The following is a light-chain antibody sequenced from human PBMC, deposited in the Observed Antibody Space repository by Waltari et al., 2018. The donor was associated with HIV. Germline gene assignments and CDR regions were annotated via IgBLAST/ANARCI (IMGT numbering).Light chain of an antibody. J-gene: IGLJ3*02. V-gene: IGLV2-8*01. CDR3: SSYPGSFPWV. CDR2: EVT. CDR1: SSDVGGYNY. Sequence: QSALTQPPSASGSPGQSVTISCPGSSSDVGGYNYVPWYQQHPGKAPKLIIYEVTTRPSGVPDRFSGSKSGNTASPTVSGLQAEDEADYYCSSYPGSFPWVFGGGTKLTVL.